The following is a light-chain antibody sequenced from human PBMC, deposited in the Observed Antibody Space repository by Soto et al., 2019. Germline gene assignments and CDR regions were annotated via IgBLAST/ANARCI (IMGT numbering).Light chain of an antibody. V-gene: IGLV2-8*01. CDR2: EVS. J-gene: IGLJ2*01. CDR1: SSDVGGYNY. Sequence: QSALTQPPSASGSPGPSVTISCTGTSSDVGGYNYVSWYQQQPGKAPKLMIYEVSKRPSGVPDRFSGSKSGNTASLTVSGLQAEDEADYYCSSYAGSNNVVFGGGTKLTVL. CDR3: SSYAGSNNVV.